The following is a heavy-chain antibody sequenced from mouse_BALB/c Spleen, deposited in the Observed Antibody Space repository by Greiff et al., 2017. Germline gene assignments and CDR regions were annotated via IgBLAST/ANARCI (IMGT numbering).Heavy chain of an antibody. V-gene: IGHV14-3*02. D-gene: IGHD2-4*01. CDR2: IDPANGNT. CDR1: GFNIKDTY. Sequence: EVKLQESGAELVKPGASVKLSCTASGFNIKDTYMHWVKQRPEQGLEWIGRIDPANGNTKYDPKFQGKATITADTSSNTAYLQLSSLTSEDTAVYYCAREDYDVGYYFDYWGQGTTLTVSS. CDR3: AREDYDVGYYFDY. J-gene: IGHJ2*01.